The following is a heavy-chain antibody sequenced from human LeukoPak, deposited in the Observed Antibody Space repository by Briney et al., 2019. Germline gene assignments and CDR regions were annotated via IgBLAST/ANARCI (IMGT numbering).Heavy chain of an antibody. D-gene: IGHD6-19*01. CDR2: MSSSGIS. J-gene: IGHJ5*02. V-gene: IGHV4-61*02. CDR1: GDSMNSGTYY. Sequence: SETLSLTCNVSGDSMNSGTYYWSWIRQPAGKGLEWIGRMSSSGISTYSPSLKSRVTISIDTSRNQFSMNLNSVTAADTAVYYCAKGAGPPWFDPWGQGTLVTVSS. CDR3: AKGAGPPWFDP.